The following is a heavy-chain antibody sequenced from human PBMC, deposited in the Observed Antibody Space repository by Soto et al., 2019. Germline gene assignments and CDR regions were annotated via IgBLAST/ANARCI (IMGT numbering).Heavy chain of an antibody. CDR1: GGSISSSNW. V-gene: IGHV4-4*02. D-gene: IGHD2-15*01. Sequence: SETLSLTCAVSGGSISSSNWWSWVRQPPGKGLEWLGEIFPTGSTKYTPSLRSRVAVSLDKSKNQFSLRLTSVTAADTAVYYCAKEGDCYGGSCPLDYWGQGILVTVSS. CDR3: AKEGDCYGGSCPLDY. J-gene: IGHJ4*02. CDR2: IFPTGST.